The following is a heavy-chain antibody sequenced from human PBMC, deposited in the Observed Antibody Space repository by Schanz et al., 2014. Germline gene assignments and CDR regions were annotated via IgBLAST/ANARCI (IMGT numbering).Heavy chain of an antibody. CDR3: AREKESVAARGYYYYYGMDV. CDR1: GFIFNDYY. J-gene: IGHJ6*02. Sequence: QVQLVESGGGLVKPGGSLRLSCAASGFIFNDYYMNWIRQAPGKGLEWLSYISRDGTTSYYADSVKGRFTISRDNAKNSLYLQMNSLRAEDTAVYYCAREKESVAARGYYYYYGMDVWGQGTTVTVSS. V-gene: IGHV3-11*04. D-gene: IGHD6-19*01. CDR2: ISRDGTTS.